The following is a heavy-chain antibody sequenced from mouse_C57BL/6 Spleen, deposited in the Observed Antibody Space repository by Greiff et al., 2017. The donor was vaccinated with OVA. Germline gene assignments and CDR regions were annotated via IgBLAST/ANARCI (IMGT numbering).Heavy chain of an antibody. Sequence: QVQLQRSGPGLVQPSQSLSITCTVSGFSLTSYGVHWVRQSPGKGLEWLGVIWSGGSTDYNAAFISRLSISKDNSKSQVFFKMNSLQADDTAIYYCARGDLYWYFDVWGTGTTVTVSS. CDR1: GFSLTSYG. V-gene: IGHV2-2*01. CDR3: ARGDLYWYFDV. CDR2: IWSGGST. J-gene: IGHJ1*03.